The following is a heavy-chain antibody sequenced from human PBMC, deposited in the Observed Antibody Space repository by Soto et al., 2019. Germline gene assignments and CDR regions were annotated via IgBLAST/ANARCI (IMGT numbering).Heavy chain of an antibody. CDR2: IYYSGNT. V-gene: IGHV4-39*01. CDR1: GDSISSSSYY. CDR3: ARTQRGKQRTGIDY. Sequence: NPSETLSLTCTVSGDSISSSSYYWGWIRQPPGKGLEWIGSIYYSGNTYKKSSLKSRVTMSVDTSKNQFSLKLNSVTAADTAVYYCARTQRGKQRTGIDYWGQGTLVTVSS. J-gene: IGHJ4*02. D-gene: IGHD1-1*01.